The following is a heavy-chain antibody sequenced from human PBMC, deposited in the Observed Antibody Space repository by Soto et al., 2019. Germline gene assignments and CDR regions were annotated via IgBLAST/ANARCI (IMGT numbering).Heavy chain of an antibody. D-gene: IGHD5-12*01. CDR1: GFSVSSVY. J-gene: IGHJ4*02. Sequence: EVQLVETGGGLIQPGGSLRLSCAASGFSVSSVYMSWVRQAPGKGLEWVSVLYIGGNPYYADSMKGRFTISRDSAQNTVYLQMNSLRVEDTAVYYCARDLGSAGYRCAFDYWGQGALVSVSS. CDR3: ARDLGSAGYRCAFDY. V-gene: IGHV3-53*02. CDR2: LYIGGNP.